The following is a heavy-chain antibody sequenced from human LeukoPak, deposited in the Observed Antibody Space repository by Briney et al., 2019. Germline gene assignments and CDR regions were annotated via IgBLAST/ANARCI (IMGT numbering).Heavy chain of an antibody. V-gene: IGHV3-23*01. CDR3: AKDGHSQYYYYYMDV. Sequence: GGSLRLSCAASGFTFSSYAMTWVRQAPGRGLEWVSTISGGGDDTYYADSAKGRFTISRDNSMNTLYLQMTSLRAEDTAVYYCAKDGHSQYYYYYMDVWGKGTTVTVSS. D-gene: IGHD3-3*02. CDR1: GFTFSSYA. CDR2: ISGGGDDT. J-gene: IGHJ6*03.